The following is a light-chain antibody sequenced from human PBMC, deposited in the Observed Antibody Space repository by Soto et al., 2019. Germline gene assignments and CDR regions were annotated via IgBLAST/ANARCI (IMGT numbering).Light chain of an antibody. J-gene: IGKJ1*01. CDR1: QSVSSNY. V-gene: IGKV3-20*01. CDR2: GAS. CDR3: QQYGSAPWT. Sequence: EIVLTQSPGTLSLSPGERATLSCRASQSVSSNYLAWYQQKPGQAPRPLIYGASSRATGIPDRFSGSGAWTDVTLTISRLESEDFAVYYCQQYGSAPWTFGKGTTVEIK.